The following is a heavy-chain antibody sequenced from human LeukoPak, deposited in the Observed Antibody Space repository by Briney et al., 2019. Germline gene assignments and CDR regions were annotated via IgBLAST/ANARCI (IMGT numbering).Heavy chain of an antibody. Sequence: ASVKVSYKASGYTFTGYYMHWVRQAPGQGLEWMGWINPNSGGTNYAQKFQGRVTMTRVTSISTAYMELSRLRSDDTAVYYCARVSFDFWSGYFNWFDPWGQGTLVTVSS. J-gene: IGHJ5*02. V-gene: IGHV1-2*02. D-gene: IGHD3-3*01. CDR1: GYTFTGYY. CDR2: INPNSGGT. CDR3: ARVSFDFWSGYFNWFDP.